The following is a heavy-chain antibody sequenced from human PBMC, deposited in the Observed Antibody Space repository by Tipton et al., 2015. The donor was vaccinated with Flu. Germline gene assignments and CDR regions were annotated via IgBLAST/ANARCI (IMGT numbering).Heavy chain of an antibody. CDR3: ARDGPEWNYFAYMDV. J-gene: IGHJ6*03. D-gene: IGHD1-7*01. V-gene: IGHV3-23*01. Sequence: SLRLSCTASGITFSSYAMSWVRQAPGKGLEWVSTIVRSGTSTYYADSVKGRFSISRDNSKNTLYLQMTSLRAEDTAVYFCARDGPEWNYFAYMDVWGKGTTVTVSS. CDR1: GITFSSYA. CDR2: IVRSGTST.